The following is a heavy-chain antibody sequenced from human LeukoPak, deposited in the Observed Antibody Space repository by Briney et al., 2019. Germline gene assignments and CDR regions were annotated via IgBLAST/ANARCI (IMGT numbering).Heavy chain of an antibody. V-gene: IGHV4-4*02. CDR2: VHLNGAT. D-gene: IGHD1-26*01. J-gene: IGHJ4*02. Sequence: SGTLSLTCAVSGGSITTTNWWSWVRQPPGKGLEWIGEVHLNGATNYNPSLESRFSMSIDKSNNHLSLEVTSVTAADTAMYYCTRESGAFSPFGFWGQGTLVTVSS. CDR1: GGSITTTNW. CDR3: TRESGAFSPFGF.